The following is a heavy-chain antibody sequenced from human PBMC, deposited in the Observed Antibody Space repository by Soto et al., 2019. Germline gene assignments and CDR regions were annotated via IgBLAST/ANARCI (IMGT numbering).Heavy chain of an antibody. D-gene: IGHD2-21*01. CDR2: IRNSGNII. CDR1: GFSLSDYY. Sequence: QVQLVESGGRLVMPGGSLRLSCEASGFSLSDYYMTWIRQAPGKGLEWVSYIRNSGNIISYADSVKGRFTISADSAENSVYLQMNSLRAEDTAVYYCARALCGGDCCFQLWGQGTLVTVSS. V-gene: IGHV3-11*01. J-gene: IGHJ1*01. CDR3: ARALCGGDCCFQL.